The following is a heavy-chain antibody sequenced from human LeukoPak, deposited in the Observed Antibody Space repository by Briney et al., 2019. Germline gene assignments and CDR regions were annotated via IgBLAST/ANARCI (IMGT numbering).Heavy chain of an antibody. CDR1: GFTFDDYA. J-gene: IGHJ4*02. V-gene: IGHV3-9*01. CDR2: ISWNSGSI. D-gene: IGHD1-1*01. Sequence: PGRSLRLSCAASGFTFDDYAMHWVRHAPGKGLEWVSGISWNSGSIGYADSVKGRFTISRDNAKNSLYLQMNSLRAEDTAVYYCAREFNWNDDESGDYWGQGTLVTVSS. CDR3: AREFNWNDDESGDY.